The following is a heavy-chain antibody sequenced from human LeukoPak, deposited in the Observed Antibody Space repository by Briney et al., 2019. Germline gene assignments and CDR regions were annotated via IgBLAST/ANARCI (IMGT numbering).Heavy chain of an antibody. D-gene: IGHD3-10*01. CDR3: ATDRGAY. V-gene: IGHV3-7*01. Sequence: GGSLRLSCAASGFTFSTSWMNWVRRAPGKGLEWVALIKQHGSEIYHADSVKGRFTISRDDAANSLYLQMYSLRVEDTSVYYCATDRGAYWGQGTLVTVSS. CDR2: IKQHGSEI. J-gene: IGHJ4*02. CDR1: GFTFSTSW.